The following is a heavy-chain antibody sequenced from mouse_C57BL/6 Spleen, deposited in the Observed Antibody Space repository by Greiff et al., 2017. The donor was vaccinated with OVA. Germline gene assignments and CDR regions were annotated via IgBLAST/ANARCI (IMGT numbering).Heavy chain of an antibody. V-gene: IGHV5-16*01. CDR2: INHDGSST. J-gene: IGHJ3*01. CDR1: GFTFSDYY. Sequence: EVKLMESEGGLVQPGSSMKLSCTASGFTFSDYYMAWVRQVPEKGLEWVANINHDGSSTYYMDSLKSRFIISRDNAKNILYLQMSSLKSEDTATYYCARGLRFAYWGQGTLVTVSA. D-gene: IGHD2-13*01. CDR3: ARGLRFAY.